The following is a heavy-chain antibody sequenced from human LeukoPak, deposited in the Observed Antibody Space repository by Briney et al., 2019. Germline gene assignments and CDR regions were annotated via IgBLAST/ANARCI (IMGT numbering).Heavy chain of an antibody. CDR3: ARVKQWLVYDY. V-gene: IGHV1-2*04. CDR2: INPNSGGT. D-gene: IGHD6-19*01. J-gene: IGHJ4*02. Sequence: ASVKVSCKASGYTFTGYYMHWVRQAPGQGLEWMGWINPNSGGTNYAQKFQGWVTMTRGTSISTAYMELSRLRSDDTAVYYCARVKQWLVYDYRGQGTLVTVSS. CDR1: GYTFTGYY.